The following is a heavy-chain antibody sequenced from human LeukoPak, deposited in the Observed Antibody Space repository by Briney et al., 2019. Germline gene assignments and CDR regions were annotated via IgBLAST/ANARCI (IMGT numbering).Heavy chain of an antibody. Sequence: SETLSLTCTVSGGSISSGGYYWSWIRQHPGKGLEWIGYIYYSGSTYYNPSLKSRVTISVDTSKNQFSLKLSSVTAADTAVYYCARRGNRDGYNFWGQGTLVTVSS. CDR3: ARRGNRDGYNF. CDR2: IYYSGST. J-gene: IGHJ4*02. CDR1: GGSISSGGYY. D-gene: IGHD5-12*01. V-gene: IGHV4-31*03.